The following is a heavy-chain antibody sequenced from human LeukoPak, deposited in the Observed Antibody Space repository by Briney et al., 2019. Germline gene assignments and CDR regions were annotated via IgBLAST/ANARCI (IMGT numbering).Heavy chain of an antibody. J-gene: IGHJ4*02. D-gene: IGHD1-26*01. V-gene: IGHV1-3*01. CDR2: INAGNGNT. Sequence: ASVKVSCKASGYTFTSYAMHWVRQAPGQRLEWMGWINAGNGNTKYSQKFQGRVTITRDTSASTAYMELSSLRSEDTAVYYCARPHAPSGSYFPFDYWGQGTLVTVSS. CDR1: GYTFTSYA. CDR3: ARPHAPSGSYFPFDY.